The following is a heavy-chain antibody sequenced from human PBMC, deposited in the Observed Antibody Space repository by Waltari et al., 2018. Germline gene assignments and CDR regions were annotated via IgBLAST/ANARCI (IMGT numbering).Heavy chain of an antibody. CDR1: GFTFRDYG. D-gene: IGHD3-10*01. Sequence: EVQLVEAGGDLVQPGGSLSLPWEASGFTFRDYGMTWVRQSPGKGPVWVSRINGDGYGITYSDSVKGRFTISRDNSKNTLYLQMNSLRVEDTAVYYCARKGGRGFAYGPFYFDYWGQGALVIVSS. V-gene: IGHV3-74*01. J-gene: IGHJ4*02. CDR2: INGDGYGI. CDR3: ARKGGRGFAYGPFYFDY.